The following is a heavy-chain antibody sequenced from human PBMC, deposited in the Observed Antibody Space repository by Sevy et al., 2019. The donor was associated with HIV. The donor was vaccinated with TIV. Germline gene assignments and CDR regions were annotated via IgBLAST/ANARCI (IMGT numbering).Heavy chain of an antibody. D-gene: IGHD2-21*02. CDR3: AKLAWCGGDCYYFDF. CDR2: MNPNSGHT. Sequence: ASVKVSCKASGYTFTDYDITWVRQVTGQGLELVGWMNPNSGHTAYTENFQGRVSTTRDTSISTAYMELSSLRSEDTAVYYCAKLAWCGGDCYYFDFWGQGTLVTVSS. CDR1: GYTFTDYD. J-gene: IGHJ4*02. V-gene: IGHV1-8*01.